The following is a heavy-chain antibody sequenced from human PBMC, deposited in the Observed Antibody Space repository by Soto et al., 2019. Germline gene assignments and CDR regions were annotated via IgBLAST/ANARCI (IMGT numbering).Heavy chain of an antibody. CDR1: GYTFTSYY. Sequence: GASVKVSCKPSGYTFTSYYMHWVRQAPGQGLEWMGIINPSGGSTSYAQKFQGRVTMTRDTSTSTVYMELSSLRSEDTAVYYCAREVFMWVRAFDIWGQGTMVTVPS. CDR3: AREVFMWVRAFDI. CDR2: INPSGGST. J-gene: IGHJ3*02. D-gene: IGHD1-26*01. V-gene: IGHV1-46*01.